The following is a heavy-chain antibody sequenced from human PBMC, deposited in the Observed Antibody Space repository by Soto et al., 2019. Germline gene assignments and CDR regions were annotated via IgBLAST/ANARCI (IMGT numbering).Heavy chain of an antibody. CDR1: GGSFSGYY. J-gene: IGHJ4*02. V-gene: IGHV4-34*01. Sequence: PSETLSLTCAVYGGSFSGYYWSWIRQPPGKGLEWIGEINHSGSTNYNPSLKSRVTISVDTSKNQFSLKLSSVTAADTAVYFCARTVMPVGNLAAFDHWGQGVLVTVSS. CDR2: INHSGST. D-gene: IGHD7-27*01. CDR3: ARTVMPVGNLAAFDH.